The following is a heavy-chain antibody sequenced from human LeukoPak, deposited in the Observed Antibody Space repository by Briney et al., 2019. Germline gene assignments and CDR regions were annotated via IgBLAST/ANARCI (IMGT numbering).Heavy chain of an antibody. D-gene: IGHD2-15*01. V-gene: IGHV3-33*01. Sequence: GGSLRLSCAASGFTFSSYGMHWVRQAPGKGLEWVAVIWYDGSNKYYVDSVKGRFTISRDNSKNTLYLQMNSLRAEDTAVYYCARDKLGSGIAYYFDYWGQGTLVTVSS. J-gene: IGHJ4*02. CDR2: IWYDGSNK. CDR1: GFTFSSYG. CDR3: ARDKLGSGIAYYFDY.